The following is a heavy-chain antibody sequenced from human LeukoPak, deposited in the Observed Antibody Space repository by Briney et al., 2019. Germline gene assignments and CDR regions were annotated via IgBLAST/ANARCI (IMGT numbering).Heavy chain of an antibody. Sequence: GSSVKVSFKASGGTFSSYAISWVRQAPGQGLEWMGGIIPIFGTANYAQKFQGRVTITADESTSTAYMELSSLRSEDTAVYYCARGRRLGELSSLGYWGQGTLVTVSS. V-gene: IGHV1-69*01. D-gene: IGHD3-16*02. CDR3: ARGRRLGELSSLGY. CDR2: IIPIFGTA. CDR1: GGTFSSYA. J-gene: IGHJ4*02.